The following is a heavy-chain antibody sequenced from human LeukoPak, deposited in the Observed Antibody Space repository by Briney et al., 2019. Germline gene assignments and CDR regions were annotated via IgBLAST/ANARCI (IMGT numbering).Heavy chain of an antibody. J-gene: IGHJ5*02. CDR2: ISTMSNYI. D-gene: IGHD5-12*01. CDR1: GFTFSNAW. V-gene: IGHV3-21*01. Sequence: PGGCLRLSCAASGFTFSNAWMNWVRQAPGKGLEWVSSISTMSNYIFYGDSVKGRFTIPRDNAKNSVYLQMNSLRPEDTAVYYCSRDRLGGLDLWGQGTLVTVSS. CDR3: SRDRLGGLDL.